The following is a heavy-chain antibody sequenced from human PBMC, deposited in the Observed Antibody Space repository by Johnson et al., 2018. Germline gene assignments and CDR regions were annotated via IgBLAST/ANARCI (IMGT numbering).Heavy chain of an antibody. Sequence: QVQLVQSGGGVVQPGRSLRLSCAASGFTFNSYAMHWVRQAPGKGLEWVAVISYGGSNKYYADSVKGRFTISRDNSKNTLYLQMNSLRAEDTAVYYVAKARGLFRWDDAFDICGKGTMVIVSS. CDR2: ISYGGSNK. J-gene: IGHJ3*02. D-gene: IGHD3-22*01. CDR3: AKARGLFRWDDAFDI. CDR1: GFTFNSYA. V-gene: IGHV3-30-3*01.